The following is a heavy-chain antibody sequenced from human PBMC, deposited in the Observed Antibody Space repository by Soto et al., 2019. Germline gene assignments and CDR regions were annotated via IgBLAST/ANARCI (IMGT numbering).Heavy chain of an antibody. CDR3: AKPTCSGGSCYYLHDAFDI. J-gene: IGHJ3*02. CDR1: GFTFSSYA. D-gene: IGHD2-15*01. V-gene: IGHV3-23*01. Sequence: HPGGSLRLSCAASGFTFSSYAMSWVRQAPGKGLEWVSAISGSGGSTYYADPVKGRFTISRDNSKNTLYLQMNSLRAEDTAVYYCAKPTCSGGSCYYLHDAFDIWGQGTMVTVSS. CDR2: ISGSGGST.